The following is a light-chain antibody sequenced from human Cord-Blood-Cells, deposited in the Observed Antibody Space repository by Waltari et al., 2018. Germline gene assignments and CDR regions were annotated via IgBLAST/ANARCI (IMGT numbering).Light chain of an antibody. J-gene: IGKJ2*01. CDR1: QSVSSSY. Sequence: EIVLTQAPGPRSLSPGERVTLSCRASQSVSSSYLAWYQQKPGQAPRLLIYGASSRATGIPDRFSGSGSGTDFTLTISRLEPEDFAVYYCQQYGSSPYTFGQGTKLEIK. CDR2: GAS. V-gene: IGKV3-20*01. CDR3: QQYGSSPYT.